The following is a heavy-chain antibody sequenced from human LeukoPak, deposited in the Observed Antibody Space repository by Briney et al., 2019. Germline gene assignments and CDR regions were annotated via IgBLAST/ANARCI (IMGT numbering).Heavy chain of an antibody. CDR3: ARGGYYPDV. D-gene: IGHD3-16*01. Sequence: PGGSLRRSGAASGFSCSGYWMTWVRHAPGKGLEWVANIKEDGSEKDYVDSEKGRFNISRDNAKNSLYLQMNSLTAEDTALYYCARGGYYPDVWGKGTTVTVSS. CDR1: GFSCSGYW. V-gene: IGHV3-7*03. J-gene: IGHJ6*04. CDR2: IKEDGSEK.